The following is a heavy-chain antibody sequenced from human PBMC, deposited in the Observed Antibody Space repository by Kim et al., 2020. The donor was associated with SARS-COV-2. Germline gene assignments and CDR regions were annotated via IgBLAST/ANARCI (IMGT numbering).Heavy chain of an antibody. CDR2: GRP. CDR3: ARDNYGMDV. V-gene: IGHV4-59*01. Sequence: GRPNYNTSLKSRVTISVDTSKNQFSLKLSSVTAADTAVYYCARDNYGMDVWGQGTTVTVSS. J-gene: IGHJ6*02.